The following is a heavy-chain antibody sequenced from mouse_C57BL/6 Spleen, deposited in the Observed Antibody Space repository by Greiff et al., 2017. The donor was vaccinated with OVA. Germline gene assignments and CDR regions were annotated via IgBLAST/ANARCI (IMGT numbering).Heavy chain of an antibody. CDR3: ARWLLRDYYTMDY. V-gene: IGHV1-82*01. Sequence: QVQLKESGPELVKPGASVKISCKASGYAFSSSWMNWVKQRPGKGLEWIGRIYPGDGDTNYNGKFKGKATLTAAKSSSTAYMQLSSLTSEDSAVYFCARWLLRDYYTMDYWGKGTSVTVSS. J-gene: IGHJ4*01. CDR2: IYPGDGDT. D-gene: IGHD2-3*01. CDR1: GYAFSSSW.